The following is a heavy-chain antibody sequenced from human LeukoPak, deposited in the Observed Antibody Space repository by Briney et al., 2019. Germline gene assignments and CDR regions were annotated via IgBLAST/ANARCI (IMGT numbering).Heavy chain of an antibody. CDR3: ARANYYDSREGVDY. CDR2: ISSSSTYI. D-gene: IGHD3-22*01. J-gene: IGHJ4*02. V-gene: IGHV3-21*01. Sequence: GGSLRLSCAASGFTFSTYSMNWVRQAPGKGLEWVSSISSSSTYIYYADSVKGRFTISRDNAKSSLYLQMNSLRAEDTAVYYCARANYYDSREGVDYWGQGTLVTVSS. CDR1: GFTFSTYS.